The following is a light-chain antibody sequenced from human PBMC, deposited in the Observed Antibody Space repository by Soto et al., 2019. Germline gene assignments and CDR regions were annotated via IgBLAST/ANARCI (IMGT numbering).Light chain of an antibody. V-gene: IGKV3-20*01. J-gene: IGKJ5*01. CDR3: QQYGSSPPIT. CDR1: QSVSSSY. Sequence: EIVLTQSPGTLSLSPGERATLSCRASQSVSSSYLAWYQQKPGQAPRLLIYGASSRATGIPDRFSGSGSGTVFPLTIRRLETEDFAVYYCQQYGSSPPITFGPGTRLEIK. CDR2: GAS.